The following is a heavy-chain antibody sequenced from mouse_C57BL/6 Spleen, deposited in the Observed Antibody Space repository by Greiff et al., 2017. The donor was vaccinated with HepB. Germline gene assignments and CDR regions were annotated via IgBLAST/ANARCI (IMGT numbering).Heavy chain of an antibody. CDR3: ARADYFLDY. Sequence: VKLVESGAELVRPGTSVKMSCKASGYTFTNYWIGWAKQRPGHGLEWIGDIYPGGGYTNYNEKFKGKATLTADKSSSTAYMQFSSLTSEDSAIYYCARADYFLDYWGQGTTLTVSS. V-gene: IGHV1-63*01. J-gene: IGHJ2*01. CDR1: GYTFTNYW. CDR2: IYPGGGYT. D-gene: IGHD1-1*01.